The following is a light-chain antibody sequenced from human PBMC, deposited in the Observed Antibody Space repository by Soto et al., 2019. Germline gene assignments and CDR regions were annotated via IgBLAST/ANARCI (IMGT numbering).Light chain of an antibody. J-gene: IGKJ1*01. CDR1: QTIGNY. V-gene: IGKV1-39*01. CDR2: AES. Sequence: DIQMTQSPSSLSASVGDRVTITCRASQTIGNYLNWYQQKPGKAPNLLIYAESSLQSGVPSRFSGSGSGTDFTLTISSLQPEDCATYYRQQSDSTPWTFGQGTKEGIK. CDR3: QQSDSTPWT.